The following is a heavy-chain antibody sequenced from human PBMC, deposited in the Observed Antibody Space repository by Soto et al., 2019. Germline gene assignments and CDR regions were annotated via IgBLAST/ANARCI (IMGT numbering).Heavy chain of an antibody. V-gene: IGHV4-39*01. CDR2: IYYSGST. Sequence: SETLSLTCTVSGGSISSSRYYWGWIRQPPGKGLEWIGSIYYSGSTYYNPSLKSRVTISVDTSKNQFSLKLSSVTAADTAVYYCARLKGYCSSTSCYFGDYYYYYYMDVWGKGTTVTVSS. CDR1: GGSISSSRYY. J-gene: IGHJ6*03. D-gene: IGHD2-2*01. CDR3: ARLKGYCSSTSCYFGDYYYYYYMDV.